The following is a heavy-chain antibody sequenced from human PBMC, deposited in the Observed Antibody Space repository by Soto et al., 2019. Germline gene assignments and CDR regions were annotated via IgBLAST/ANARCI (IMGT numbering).Heavy chain of an antibody. CDR2: TYHRSKWYN. V-gene: IGHV6-1*01. CDR3: ARSDVSSITIFGGGVRWFDP. J-gene: IGHJ5*02. D-gene: IGHD3-3*01. CDR1: GDSVSSNSAA. Sequence: PSQTLSLTCAISGDSVSSNSAAWNWIRQSPSRGLEWLGRTYHRSKWYNDYAVSVKSRITINPDTSKNQFSLQLNSVTPEDTAVYYCARSDVSSITIFGGGVRWFDPWGQGTLVTVSS.